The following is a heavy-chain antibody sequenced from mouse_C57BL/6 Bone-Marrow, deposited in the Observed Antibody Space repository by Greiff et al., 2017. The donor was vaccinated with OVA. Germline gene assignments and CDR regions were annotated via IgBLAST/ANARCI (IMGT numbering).Heavy chain of an antibody. CDR2: IDTEGGAT. J-gene: IGHJ2*01. CDR3: TRYGKGDY. CDR1: GFNIKDYY. V-gene: IGHV14-2*01. D-gene: IGHD2-10*02. Sequence: VQLQQSGAELVKPGASVKLSCTASGFNIKDYYMHWVKQRTEQGLEWIGRIDTEGGATKYAQKFQGKATITADTSSNTAYLQLSSLTSEDTAVYYCTRYGKGDYWGQGTTLTVSS.